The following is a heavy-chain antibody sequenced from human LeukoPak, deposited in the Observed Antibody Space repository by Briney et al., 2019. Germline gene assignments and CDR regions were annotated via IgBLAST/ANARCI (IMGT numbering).Heavy chain of an antibody. CDR3: ARLQSFYGDPAED. D-gene: IGHD4-17*01. CDR2: ISSSSSTR. CDR1: GFTFSSYS. J-gene: IGHJ4*02. V-gene: IGHV3-48*01. Sequence: GGSLRLSCAASGFTFSSYSMNWVRQAPGKGQEWVSYISSSSSTRYYADSVKGRFTTSRDNAKNSLYLQMNSLRAEDTAVYYCARLQSFYGDPAEDWGQGTLVTVSS.